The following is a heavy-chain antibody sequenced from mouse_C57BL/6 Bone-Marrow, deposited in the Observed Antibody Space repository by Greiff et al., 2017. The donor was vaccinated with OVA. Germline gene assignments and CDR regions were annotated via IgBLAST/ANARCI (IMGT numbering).Heavy chain of an antibody. CDR3: ARDRILCPRRGGPILAMDY. J-gene: IGHJ4*01. CDR2: IDPNSGGT. CDR1: GYTFTSYW. Sequence: QVQLQQPGAELVKPGASVKLSCKASGYTFTSYWMHWVKQRPGRGLEWIGRIDPNSGGTKYNEKFKSKATLTVDKPSSTAYMQLSSLTSEDSAVYYCARDRILCPRRGGPILAMDYWGQGTSVTVSS. V-gene: IGHV1-72*01. D-gene: IGHD1-1*02.